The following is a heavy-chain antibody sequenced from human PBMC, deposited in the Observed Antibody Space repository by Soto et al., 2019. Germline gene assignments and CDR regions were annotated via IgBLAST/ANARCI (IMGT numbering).Heavy chain of an antibody. CDR1: GFTFSSYS. CDR2: ISSSSSDI. CDR3: ARDGGSSNKYYSYYYGMDV. D-gene: IGHD6-6*01. J-gene: IGHJ6*02. V-gene: IGHV3-21*01. Sequence: GGSLRLSCAASGFTFSSYSMDWVRQPPGKXLEWVSSISSSSSDIYYADSVKGRFTISRDNAKNSLYLQMNSQRAEDTAVYYCARDGGSSNKYYSYYYGMDVWGQGPTVTVSS.